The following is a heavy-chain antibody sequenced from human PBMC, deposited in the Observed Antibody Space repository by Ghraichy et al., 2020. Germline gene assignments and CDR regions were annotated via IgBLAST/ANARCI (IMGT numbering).Heavy chain of an antibody. V-gene: IGHV4-61*01. D-gene: IGHD3-10*01. CDR2: IYYSGIT. CDR3: ARGYYGSRSPLGQ. J-gene: IGHJ4*02. CDR1: GASVSSYRSY. Sequence: SETLSLTCTVSGASVSSYRSYWNWIRQPPGKGLECLGYIYYSGITNYNPSLKSRVTISIDTSMNQFSLKLTSVTAADTAVYYCARGYYGSRSPLGQWGQGPPVTV.